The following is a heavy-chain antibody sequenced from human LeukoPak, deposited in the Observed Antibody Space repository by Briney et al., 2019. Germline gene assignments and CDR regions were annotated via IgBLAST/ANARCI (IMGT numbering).Heavy chain of an antibody. V-gene: IGHV4-59*01. CDR1: GGSISSYY. CDR3: ARAEYYFDY. Sequence: SETLSLTCTVSGGSISSYYWSWIRQPPGKGLEWIGYIYYSGSTNYNPSPKSRVTISVDTSKNQFSLKLSSVTAADTAVYYCARAEYYFDYWGQGTLVTVSS. J-gene: IGHJ4*02. CDR2: IYYSGST. D-gene: IGHD3-10*01.